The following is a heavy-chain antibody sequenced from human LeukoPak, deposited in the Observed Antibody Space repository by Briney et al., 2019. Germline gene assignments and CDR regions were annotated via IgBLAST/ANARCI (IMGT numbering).Heavy chain of an antibody. D-gene: IGHD5-12*01. CDR2: ISNNGYTI. V-gene: IGHV3-11*01. CDR1: GFSFGDYY. J-gene: IGHJ4*02. CDR3: ARDRRTPHSAYDWGHLDY. Sequence: GGSLRLSCAASGFSFGDYYMTWIRQAPGKGLEWTSYISNNGYTICYADSVKGRFTISRDNAKNSLSLQMNSLRADDSAIYYCARDRRTPHSAYDWGHLDYWGQGILVTVSS.